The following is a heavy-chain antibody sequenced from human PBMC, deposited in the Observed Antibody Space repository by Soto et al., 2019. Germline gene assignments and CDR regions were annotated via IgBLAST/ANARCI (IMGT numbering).Heavy chain of an antibody. V-gene: IGHV4-59*08. J-gene: IGHJ5*02. CDR1: GGSISSYY. Sequence: SETLSLTCTVSGGSISSYYWSWIRQPPGKGLEWIGYIYYSGSTNYNPSLKSRVTISVDTSKNQFSLKLSSVTAADTAVYYCARHEGYCSSTSCYYNWFDPWGQGTLVTVSS. D-gene: IGHD2-2*01. CDR3: ARHEGYCSSTSCYYNWFDP. CDR2: IYYSGST.